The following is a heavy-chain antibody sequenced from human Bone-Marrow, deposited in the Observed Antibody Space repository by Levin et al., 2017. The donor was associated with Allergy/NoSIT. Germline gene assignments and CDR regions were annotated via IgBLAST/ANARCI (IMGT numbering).Heavy chain of an antibody. D-gene: IGHD1-26*01. CDR2: VYWDDDE. V-gene: IGHV2-5*02. CDR1: GLSVATTGVA. Sequence: SGPTLVKPTQTLTLSCTFSGLSVATTGVAVGWFRQPPGKALEWLALVYWDDDEDYSPSLKSRLTITKDTSKNHVVLTMTNMHPVDTATYFCAHGSGKEGSFDSWGQGTLVSVSS. J-gene: IGHJ4*02. CDR3: AHGSGKEGSFDS.